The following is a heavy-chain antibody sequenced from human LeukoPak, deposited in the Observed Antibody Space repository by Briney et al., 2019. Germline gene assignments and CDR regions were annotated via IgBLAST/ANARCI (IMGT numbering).Heavy chain of an antibody. CDR2: VHYSGST. J-gene: IGHJ4*02. V-gene: IGHV4-38-2*02. CDR3: ARGGTGGYRFDY. CDR1: GYSISSGYY. D-gene: IGHD1-26*01. Sequence: PSETLSLTCNVSGYSISSGYYWGWIRQPPGKGLEWIGSVHYSGSTYLNPSLKSRVTVSLDTSKNQVSLRLASVTAADTAVYYCARGGTGGYRFDYWGPGSLATVSS.